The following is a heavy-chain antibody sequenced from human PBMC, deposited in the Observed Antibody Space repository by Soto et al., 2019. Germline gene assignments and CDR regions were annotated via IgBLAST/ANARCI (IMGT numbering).Heavy chain of an antibody. CDR2: ISSSSSYI. J-gene: IGHJ4*02. V-gene: IGHV3-21*01. Sequence: GGSLRLSCAASGFTFSSYSMNWVRQAPGKGLEWVSSISSSSSYIYYADSVKGRFTISRDNAKNSLYLQMNSLRAEDTAVYYCARSPYYYGSGSYDSPDYWGQGTLVTVSS. CDR1: GFTFSSYS. D-gene: IGHD3-10*01. CDR3: ARSPYYYGSGSYDSPDY.